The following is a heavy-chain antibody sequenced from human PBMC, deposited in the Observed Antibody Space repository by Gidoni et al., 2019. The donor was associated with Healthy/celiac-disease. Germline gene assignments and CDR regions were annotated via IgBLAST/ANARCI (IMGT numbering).Heavy chain of an antibody. CDR3: ASSSGWYAG. Sequence: EVQLVASGGGLVQPGGSLRLSCAASGFTFSSYSMNWVRQAPGKGLEWVSYISSSSTKYYADSVKGRFTISRDNAKNSLYLQMNSLRAEDTAVYYCASSSGWYAGWGQGTLVTVSS. CDR1: GFTFSSYS. D-gene: IGHD6-19*01. V-gene: IGHV3-48*01. J-gene: IGHJ4*02. CDR2: ISSSSTK.